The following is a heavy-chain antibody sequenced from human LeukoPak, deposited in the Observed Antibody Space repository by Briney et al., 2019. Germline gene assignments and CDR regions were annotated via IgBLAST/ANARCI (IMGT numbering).Heavy chain of an antibody. CDR3: AKDYEPLVGVHRWGDWFDP. J-gene: IGHJ5*02. Sequence: GGSLRLSCAASGFTFSTYAMTWVRQAPGKGLERVSLISGTGGSTYYADSVKGRFTISRDNSKNTLYLQMNSLRAEDTAVYYCAKDYEPLVGVHRWGDWFDPWGQGTLVTVSS. CDR2: ISGTGGST. CDR1: GFTFSTYA. V-gene: IGHV3-23*01. D-gene: IGHD1-26*01.